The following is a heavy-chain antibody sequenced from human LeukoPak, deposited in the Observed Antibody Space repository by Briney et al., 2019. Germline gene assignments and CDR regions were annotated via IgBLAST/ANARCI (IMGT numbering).Heavy chain of an antibody. CDR1: GYTFTGYY. J-gene: IGHJ5*02. CDR2: INPNSGGT. CDR3: ARPSSRYQLLFQAWFDP. V-gene: IGHV1-2*02. Sequence: GASVKVSCKASGYTFTGYYMHWVRQAPGQGLEWMGWINPNSGGTNYAQKLQGRVTMTRDTSISTAYMELSRLRSDDTAVYYCARPSSRYQLLFQAWFDPWGQGTLVTVSS. D-gene: IGHD2-2*01.